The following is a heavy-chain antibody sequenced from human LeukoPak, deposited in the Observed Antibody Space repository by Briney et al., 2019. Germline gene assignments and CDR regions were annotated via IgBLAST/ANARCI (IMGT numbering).Heavy chain of an antibody. V-gene: IGHV3-30*02. CDR2: IRYDGSNK. D-gene: IGHD6-19*01. Sequence: GGSLRLSCAASGFTFSSYCMHWVRQAPGKGLEWVAFIRYDGSNKYYADSVKGRFTISRDNSKNTLYLQMNSLRAEDTAVYYCAKVGKYSSGWYTVDYWGQGTLVTVSS. J-gene: IGHJ4*02. CDR1: GFTFSSYC. CDR3: AKVGKYSSGWYTVDY.